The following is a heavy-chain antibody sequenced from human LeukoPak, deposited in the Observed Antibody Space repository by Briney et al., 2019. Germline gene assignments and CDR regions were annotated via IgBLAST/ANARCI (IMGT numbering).Heavy chain of an antibody. J-gene: IGHJ4*02. CDR3: ARAEYYYGSGSYYDY. V-gene: IGHV2-70*04. Sequence: SGPALVKPTQTLTLTCTFSGFSLSTSGMRVSWIRQPPGKALEWLARIDWDDDKFYSTSLKTRLTSSKDTSKNQVVLTMTNMDPVDTATYYCARAEYYYGSGSYYDYWGQGTLVTVSS. D-gene: IGHD3-10*01. CDR2: IDWDDDK. CDR1: GFSLSTSGMR.